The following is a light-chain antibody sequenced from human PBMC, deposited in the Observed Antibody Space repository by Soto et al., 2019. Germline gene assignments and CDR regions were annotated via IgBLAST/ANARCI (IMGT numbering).Light chain of an antibody. Sequence: DTQLKQSPSSLSASFGDRVTITCRASQNIDSYLNWYQQRPGKAPKLLIHDASSLQSGVPSRFSGSGSGTDFALTINSLQPEDFATIYCQQTYSTPWTFGQGTKVDI. V-gene: IGKV1-39*01. CDR1: QNIDSY. J-gene: IGKJ1*01. CDR2: DAS. CDR3: QQTYSTPWT.